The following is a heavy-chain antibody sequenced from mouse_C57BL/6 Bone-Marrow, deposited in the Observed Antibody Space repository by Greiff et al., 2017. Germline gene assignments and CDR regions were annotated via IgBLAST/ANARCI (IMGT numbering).Heavy chain of an antibody. CDR3: ARIAPNLLLRYYYAMDY. V-gene: IGHV8-8*01. Sequence: QVTLKESGPGILQPSQTLSLTCSFSGFSLSTFGMGVGWIRQPSGKGLEWLAHIWWDDDKYYNPALKSRLTISKDTSKNQVFLKIANVDTADTATYYCARIAPNLLLRYYYAMDYWGQGTSVTVSS. D-gene: IGHD1-1*01. CDR2: IWWDDDK. J-gene: IGHJ4*01. CDR1: GFSLSTFGMG.